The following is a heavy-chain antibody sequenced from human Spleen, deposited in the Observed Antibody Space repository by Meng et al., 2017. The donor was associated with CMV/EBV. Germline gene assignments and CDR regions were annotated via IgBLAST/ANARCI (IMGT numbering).Heavy chain of an antibody. D-gene: IGHD2-2*01. Sequence: ASVKVSCKASGYTFNNYGITWVRQAPGQGLEWMGWITTYNGDTTYAQKLQGRVTVTTDTSTSTAYMELRSLRSDDTAVYYCGRGGSSAWYYYYAVDVWGQGTTVTVS. J-gene: IGHJ6*02. CDR3: GRGGSSAWYYYYAVDV. CDR1: GYTFNNYG. CDR2: ITTYNGDT. V-gene: IGHV1-18*01.